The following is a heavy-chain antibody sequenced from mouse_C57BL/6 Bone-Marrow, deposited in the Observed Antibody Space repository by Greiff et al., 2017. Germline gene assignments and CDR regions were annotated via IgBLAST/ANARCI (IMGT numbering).Heavy chain of an antibody. V-gene: IGHV1-80*01. CDR1: GYAFSSYW. CDR3: NYGSTAWFAY. J-gene: IGHJ3*01. CDR2: IYPGDGDT. D-gene: IGHD1-1*01. Sequence: VQLVESGAELVKPGASVKISCKASGYAFSSYWMNWVKQRPGKGLEWIGQIYPGDGDTNYNGKFKGKATLTADKSSSTAYMQLSSLTSEDSAVYFCNYGSTAWFAYWGQGTLVTVSA.